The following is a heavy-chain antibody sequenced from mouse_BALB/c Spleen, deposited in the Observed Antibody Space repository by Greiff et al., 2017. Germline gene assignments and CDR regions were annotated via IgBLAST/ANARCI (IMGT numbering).Heavy chain of an antibody. CDR1: GFTFRSFG. J-gene: IGHJ2*01. V-gene: IGHV5-17*02. Sequence: EVHLVESGGGLVQPGGSRKLSCAASGFTFRSFGMHWVRQAPEKGLEWVAYISSGSSTIYYADTVKGRFTISRDNPKNTLFLQMTSLRSEDTAMYYCARGVYYGSSYFDYWGQGTTLTVSS. CDR2: ISSGSSTI. D-gene: IGHD1-1*01. CDR3: ARGVYYGSSYFDY.